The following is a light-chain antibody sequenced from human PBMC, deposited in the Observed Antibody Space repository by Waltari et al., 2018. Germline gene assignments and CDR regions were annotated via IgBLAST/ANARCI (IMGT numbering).Light chain of an antibody. CDR2: DPN. V-gene: IGLV1-44*01. Sequence: QSVVTQPPSASGTPGQTVTITCSGSSSIIGRNTVNWYQKPPGTAPRLIIFDPNKWRYGVPDRFAGSESGTSASLAISGLQPEDEGEYYCSVWDDRLNGNWLFGGGTKVTVL. CDR3: SVWDDRLNGNWL. J-gene: IGLJ3*02. CDR1: SSIIGRNT.